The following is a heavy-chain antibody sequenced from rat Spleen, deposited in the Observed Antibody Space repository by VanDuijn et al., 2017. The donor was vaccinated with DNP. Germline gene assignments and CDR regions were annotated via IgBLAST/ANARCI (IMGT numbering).Heavy chain of an antibody. CDR3: ARHVLPLRVWDY. V-gene: IGHV5-25*01. CDR2: ISASGGST. J-gene: IGHJ2*01. CDR1: GFTFSNYY. Sequence: EVQLVESGGGLVQPGRSLKLSCAASGFTFSNYYLVWVRQAPKTGLDWVATISASGGSTYYRDSVKGRFTISRDNAKRNLYLQMDSLRSEDTATYYCARHVLPLRVWDYWGQGVMVTVSS. D-gene: IGHD1-4*01.